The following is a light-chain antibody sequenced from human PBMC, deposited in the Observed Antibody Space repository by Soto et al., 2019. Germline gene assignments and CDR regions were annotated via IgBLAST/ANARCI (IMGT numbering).Light chain of an antibody. CDR2: GNC. J-gene: IGLJ3*02. V-gene: IGLV1-40*01. CDR1: SSKIGAGYD. CDR3: QSYDSSLSGWV. Sequence: QSVLTQPPSVSGAPGQRVTISCTGSSSKIGAGYDVHWYQQLPGTAPKLLIYGNCNRPSGVPDRFSGSKSGTSASLAITGLQAEDEADYYCQSYDSSLSGWVFGGGTQLTVL.